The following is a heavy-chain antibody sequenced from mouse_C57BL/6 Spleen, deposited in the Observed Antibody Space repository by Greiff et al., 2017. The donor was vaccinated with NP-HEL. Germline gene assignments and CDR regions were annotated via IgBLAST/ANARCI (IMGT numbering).Heavy chain of an antibody. D-gene: IGHD2-4*01. CDR1: GYTFTDYY. J-gene: IGHJ4*01. V-gene: IGHV1-76*01. CDR3: ARSAIYYDYDGGMDY. Sequence: QVQLKESGAELVRPGASVKLSCKASGYTFTDYYINWVKQRPGQGLEWIARIYPGSGNTYYNEKFKGKATLTAEKSSSTAYMQLSSLTSEDSAVYFCARSAIYYDYDGGMDYWGQGTSVTVSS. CDR2: IYPGSGNT.